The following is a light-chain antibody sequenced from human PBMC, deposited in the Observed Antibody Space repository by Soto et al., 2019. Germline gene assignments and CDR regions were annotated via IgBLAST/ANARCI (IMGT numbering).Light chain of an antibody. CDR3: SSYTDSSNYV. CDR1: SNDLAIYNY. Sequence: QSALTQPASVSGSPGQSITISCTGTSNDLAIYNYVSWYQQQPGKAPKLMIYQVTNRPSGVSNRFSGSRSGNTASLTISGLQAEEEADYYCSSYTDSSNYVFGTGTKVTVL. CDR2: QVT. V-gene: IGLV2-14*01. J-gene: IGLJ1*01.